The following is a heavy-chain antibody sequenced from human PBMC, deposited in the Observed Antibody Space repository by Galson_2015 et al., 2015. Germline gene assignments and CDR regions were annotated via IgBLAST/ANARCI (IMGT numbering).Heavy chain of an antibody. V-gene: IGHV3-23*01. CDR3: AQTYGSGRFDY. J-gene: IGHJ4*02. D-gene: IGHD3-10*01. CDR1: RFTFSGYA. CDR2: ISGSGDNT. Sequence: SLRLSYAASRFTFSGYAMTWVRQAPGKGLEWVSTISGSGDNTYYADSVKGRFTISRDNSKTTLFLQMNSLRAEDTAVYYCAQTYGSGRFDYWGQGTLVTVSS.